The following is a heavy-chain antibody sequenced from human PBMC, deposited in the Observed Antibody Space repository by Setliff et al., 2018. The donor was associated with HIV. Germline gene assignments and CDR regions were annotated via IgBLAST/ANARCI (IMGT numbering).Heavy chain of an antibody. CDR1: GGSFCDYS. CDR3: ARGRYHYMDV. Sequence: SETLSLTCAVYGGSFCDYSWNWIRQPPGKELEWIGEINHSGGTNYNPSLKSRVTISLDTSKNQFSLKLTSVTAADTALYYCARGRYHYMDVWGKGTTVTVSS. V-gene: IGHV4-34*01. CDR2: INHSGGT. J-gene: IGHJ6*03.